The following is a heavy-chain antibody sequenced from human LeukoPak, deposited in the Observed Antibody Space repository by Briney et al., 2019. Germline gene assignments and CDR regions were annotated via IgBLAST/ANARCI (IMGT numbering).Heavy chain of an antibody. D-gene: IGHD6-19*01. J-gene: IGHJ6*02. Sequence: GGSLRLSCAASGFTFSDYYMSWIRQAPGKGLEWVSYISSSGSAIYYADSVMGRFTISRDNAKNSLYLQMNSLRAEDTAVYYCARAGEWLDYYGMDVWGQGTTVTVSS. CDR2: ISSSGSAI. CDR1: GFTFSDYY. V-gene: IGHV3-11*01. CDR3: ARAGEWLDYYGMDV.